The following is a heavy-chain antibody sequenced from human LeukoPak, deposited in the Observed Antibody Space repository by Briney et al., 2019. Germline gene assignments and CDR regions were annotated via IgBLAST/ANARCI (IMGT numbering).Heavy chain of an antibody. V-gene: IGHV1-18*01. CDR2: ISAYNGNP. CDR1: GYTFTSYG. CDR3: ARTGSYRDYFDF. J-gene: IGHJ4*02. D-gene: IGHD3-16*02. Sequence: ASVTVSCTASGYTFTSYGISWVRQAPGQGLEWMGWISAYNGNPDYAQKLQGRVTMTTDTSTSTAFMELRSLRSDDTAVYYCARTGSYRDYFDFWGQGTLVTVSS.